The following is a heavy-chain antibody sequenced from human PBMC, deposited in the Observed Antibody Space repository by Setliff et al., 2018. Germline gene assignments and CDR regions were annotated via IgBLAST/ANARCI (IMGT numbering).Heavy chain of an antibody. CDR3: AREIRNMCYFDS. D-gene: IGHD3-10*01. J-gene: IGHJ4*01. Sequence: ASVKVSCKASGYTFSDYLIHWVRQAPGLRPEWIGRVDCHSGSVHYAQNFQSRVSVTRDPSTTTAFMELSSLRSDDTAIYYCAREIRNMCYFDSWGRGTLVTVSS. CDR1: GYTFSDYL. V-gene: IGHV1-46*01. CDR2: VDCHSGSV.